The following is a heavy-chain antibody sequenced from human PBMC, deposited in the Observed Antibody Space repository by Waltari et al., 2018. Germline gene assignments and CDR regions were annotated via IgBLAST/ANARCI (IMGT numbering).Heavy chain of an antibody. CDR3: ARVRRYDDYIWGSYRPNWFDP. V-gene: IGHV1-18*01. CDR1: GYTFTSYG. J-gene: IGHJ5*02. CDR2: ISAYNGNT. Sequence: QVQLVQSGAEVKKPGASVKVSCKASGYTFTSYGISWVRQAPGQGLEWMGWISAYNGNTNYAQKLQGRVTMTTDTSTSTAYMERSSLRADDTAVYYCARVRRYDDYIWGSYRPNWFDPWGQGTLVTVSS. D-gene: IGHD3-16*02.